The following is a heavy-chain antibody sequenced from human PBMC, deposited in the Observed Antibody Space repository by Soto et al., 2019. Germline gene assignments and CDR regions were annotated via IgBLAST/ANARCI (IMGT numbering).Heavy chain of an antibody. CDR1: GGSISSGGYY. CDR3: ARAPIVVVPAAMPAYYFDY. CDR2: IYYSGST. Sequence: SETLSLTCTVSGGSISSGGYYWSWIRQHPGKGLEWIGYIYYSGSTYYNPSLKSRVTISVDTSKNQFSLKLSSVTAADTAVYYCARAPIVVVPAAMPAYYFDYWGQGTLVTVSS. D-gene: IGHD2-2*01. V-gene: IGHV4-31*03. J-gene: IGHJ4*02.